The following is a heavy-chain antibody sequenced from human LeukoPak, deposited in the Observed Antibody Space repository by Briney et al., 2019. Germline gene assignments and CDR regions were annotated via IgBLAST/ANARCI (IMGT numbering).Heavy chain of an antibody. CDR1: GFTFSSYV. V-gene: IGHV3-30-3*01. CDR2: ISYDGSNK. CDR3: ARPNTAMVKVYFDY. Sequence: GGSLRLSCAASGFTFSSYVMHWVRQAPGKGLEWVAVISYDGSNKYYADSVKGRFTISRDNSKNTLYLQMNSLRAEDTAVYYCARPNTAMVKVYFDYWGQGTLVTVSS. D-gene: IGHD5-18*01. J-gene: IGHJ4*02.